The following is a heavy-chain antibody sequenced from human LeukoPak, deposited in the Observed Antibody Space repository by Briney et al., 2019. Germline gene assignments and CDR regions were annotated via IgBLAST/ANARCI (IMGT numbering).Heavy chain of an antibody. CDR1: GYSISSGYY. V-gene: IGHV4-38-2*02. Sequence: PSETLSLTCTVSGYSISSGYYWGWIRQPPGKGLEWIGSIYHSGSTYYNPSLKSRVTISVDTSKNQFSLKLSSVTAADTAVYYCARSPLVGAIDYWGQGTLVTVSS. D-gene: IGHD1-26*01. CDR3: ARSPLVGAIDY. CDR2: IYHSGST. J-gene: IGHJ4*02.